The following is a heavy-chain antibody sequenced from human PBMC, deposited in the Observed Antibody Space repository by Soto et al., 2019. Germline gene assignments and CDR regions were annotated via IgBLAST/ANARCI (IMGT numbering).Heavy chain of an antibody. Sequence: GGSLRLSCAASGFTFSSYDMHWVRQATGKGLEWVSAIGTAGDPYYPGSVKGRFTISRENAKNSLYLQMNSLRAGDTAVYYCARARLCCSSTSCPYYYYGMDVWGQGTTVTVSS. CDR3: ARARLCCSSTSCPYYYYGMDV. CDR1: GFTFSSYD. V-gene: IGHV3-13*05. J-gene: IGHJ6*02. CDR2: IGTAGDP. D-gene: IGHD2-2*01.